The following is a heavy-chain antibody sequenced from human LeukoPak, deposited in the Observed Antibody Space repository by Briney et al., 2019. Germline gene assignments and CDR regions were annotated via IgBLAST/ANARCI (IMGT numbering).Heavy chain of an antibody. V-gene: IGHV3-23*01. D-gene: IGHD2-2*01. CDR3: AKHGKIVVVPAAIDDAFDI. J-gene: IGHJ3*02. Sequence: GSLRLSCAASGFTFSSYAMSWVRQAPGKGLEWVSAISGSGGDTYYADSVKGRFTISRDNSKNTLYLQMNSLRAEDTAVYYCAKHGKIVVVPAAIDDAFDIWGQGTMVTVSS. CDR1: GFTFSSYA. CDR2: ISGSGGDT.